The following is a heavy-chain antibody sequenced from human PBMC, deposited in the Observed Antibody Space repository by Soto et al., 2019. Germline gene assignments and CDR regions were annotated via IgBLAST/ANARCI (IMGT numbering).Heavy chain of an antibody. CDR2: IKQDGSEK. CDR3: ARDGIAARPITSPPVGY. D-gene: IGHD6-6*01. J-gene: IGHJ4*02. Sequence: GGSLRLSCAASGFTFSSYWMSWVRQAPGKGLEWVANIKQDGSEKYYVDSVKGRFPISRDNAKNSLYLQMNSLRAEDTAVYYCARDGIAARPITSPPVGYWGQGTLVTVSS. V-gene: IGHV3-7*01. CDR1: GFTFSSYW.